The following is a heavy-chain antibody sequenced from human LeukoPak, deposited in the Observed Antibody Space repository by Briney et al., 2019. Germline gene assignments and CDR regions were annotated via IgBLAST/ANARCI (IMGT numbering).Heavy chain of an antibody. V-gene: IGHV1-69*04. J-gene: IGHJ4*02. Sequence: GASVTVSFKASGGTFSRYGISWVGQAPGSALEWMGRILPILRIANYAQKLQGRVTITADKSTSTAYMELSSLRSEDTAVYYSASRGYWGQGTLVTVSS. CDR3: ASRGY. CDR2: ILPILRIA. CDR1: GGTFSRYG.